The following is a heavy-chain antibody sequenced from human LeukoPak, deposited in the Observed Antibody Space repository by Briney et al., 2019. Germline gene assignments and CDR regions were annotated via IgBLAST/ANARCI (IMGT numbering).Heavy chain of an antibody. D-gene: IGHD2-2*01. Sequence: LPGGSLRLSCAASGFTFSSYAMSSVRQAPGEGLEWVSAISGSGGSTYYADCVKGRFTISRDSSQNTLSLEVSSLRADDTAVYYCVKDNGYCTRSSCHFDHWGQGALVIVSS. CDR1: GFTFSSYA. CDR2: ISGSGGST. V-gene: IGHV3-23*01. CDR3: VKDNGYCTRSSCHFDH. J-gene: IGHJ4*02.